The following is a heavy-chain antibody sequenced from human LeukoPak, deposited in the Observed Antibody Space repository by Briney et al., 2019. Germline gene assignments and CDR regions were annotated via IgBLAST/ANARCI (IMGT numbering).Heavy chain of an antibody. V-gene: IGHV4-59*01. CDR2: IYYSGST. Sequence: SETLSLTCTVSGGSISSYYWSWIRQPPGKGLEWIGYIYYSGSTNYNPSLKSRVTISVDTSKNQFSLKLSSVTAADTAVYYCARDRGSSYYDFWSGYTSGMDVWGQGTTVTVSS. CDR1: GGSISSYY. D-gene: IGHD3-3*01. CDR3: ARDRGSSYYDFWSGYTSGMDV. J-gene: IGHJ6*02.